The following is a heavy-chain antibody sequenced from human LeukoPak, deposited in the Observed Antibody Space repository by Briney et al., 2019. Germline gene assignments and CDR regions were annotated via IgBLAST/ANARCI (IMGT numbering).Heavy chain of an antibody. J-gene: IGHJ6*03. CDR1: GGSFSAYY. D-gene: IGHD2-15*01. CDR3: ARGSCSGGSCYLYNYYHYMDV. CDR2: INHSGST. Sequence: SETLSLTCVVYGGSFSAYYWSWIRQPPGKGLEWMGEINHSGSTNYNPSLKSRATISVDTSKKQFSLKLSSLTAADTAVYYCARGSCSGGSCYLYNYYHYMDVWGKGTTVTVSS. V-gene: IGHV4-34*01.